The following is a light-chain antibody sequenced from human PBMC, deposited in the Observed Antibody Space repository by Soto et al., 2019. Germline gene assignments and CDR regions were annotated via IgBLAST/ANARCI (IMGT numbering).Light chain of an antibody. V-gene: IGKV1-39*01. CDR3: QQSYSTPPLT. Sequence: DIQMTQSPSSLSASVGDRVTITCRASQSINTYLNWYQQKPGKAPKLLFYVASTLQSGVPSRFRGSGSGTDFTLTINSLQPEDFATYYCQQSYSTPPLTFGGGTKVEIK. CDR2: VAS. CDR1: QSINTY. J-gene: IGKJ4*01.